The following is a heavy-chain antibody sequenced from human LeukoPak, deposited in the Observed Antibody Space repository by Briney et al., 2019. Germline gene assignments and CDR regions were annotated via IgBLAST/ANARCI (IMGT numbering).Heavy chain of an antibody. V-gene: IGHV1-24*01. CDR3: ATDGGNYYGSGSYGY. Sequence: ASVKVSCKVSGYTLTELSMHWVRQAPGKGLEWMGGFDPEDGETIYAQKFQGRVTMTEDTSTDTAYMELSSLRSEDTAVYYCATDGGNYYGSGSYGYWGQGTLVTVSS. CDR1: GYTLTELS. D-gene: IGHD3-10*01. J-gene: IGHJ4*02. CDR2: FDPEDGET.